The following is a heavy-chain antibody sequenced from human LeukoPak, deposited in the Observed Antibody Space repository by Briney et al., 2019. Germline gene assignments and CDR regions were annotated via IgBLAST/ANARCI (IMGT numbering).Heavy chain of an antibody. V-gene: IGHV1-69*05. D-gene: IGHD3-10*01. J-gene: IGHJ4*02. CDR3: SGTNYGVSGGYPN. CDR1: VCTFSSYA. CDR2: INPIFGAG. Sequence: SSVKDTCKASVCTFSSYAISWVRQPPAQGLEWMGGINPIFGAGNYVQKFQGRVTITTDESTSKAYMALSRLRSEDKAVDFCSGTNYGVSGGYPNWGQGTLVTVSS.